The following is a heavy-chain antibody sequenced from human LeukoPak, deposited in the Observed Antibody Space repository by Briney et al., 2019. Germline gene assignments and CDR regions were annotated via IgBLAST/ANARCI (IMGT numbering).Heavy chain of an antibody. V-gene: IGHV3-33*01. D-gene: IGHD5-18*01. CDR2: IWFDGSNQ. Sequence: GGSLRLSCAASGFTFSSYAMHWVRRAPGKGPEWVAIIWFDGSNQYYAESVEGRFTVSRDNSKNTLYLQMNSLRAEDTAVYSCARGLGYSYGYGIDYWGQGTLVIASS. CDR3: ARGLGYSYGYGIDY. CDR1: GFTFSSYA. J-gene: IGHJ4*02.